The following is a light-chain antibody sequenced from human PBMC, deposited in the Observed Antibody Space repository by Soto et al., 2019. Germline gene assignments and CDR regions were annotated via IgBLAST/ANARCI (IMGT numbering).Light chain of an antibody. V-gene: IGKV1-5*03. Sequence: DIQMTQSASTLSGSVGDRVTITCRASPPISSLLAWYQQKPGKAPKLLIYTSSTLKSGVPSRFSGSESGTEFTLTISSLQPDDFATYYCHHYNNYSEAFGQGTKVDIK. J-gene: IGKJ1*01. CDR2: TSS. CDR3: HHYNNYSEA. CDR1: PPISSL.